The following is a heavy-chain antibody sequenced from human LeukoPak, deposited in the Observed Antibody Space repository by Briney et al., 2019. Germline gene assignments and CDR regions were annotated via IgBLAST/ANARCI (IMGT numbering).Heavy chain of an antibody. CDR1: GFTFSSHA. CDR3: ARDGITMVRGVMIDFDY. D-gene: IGHD3-10*01. CDR2: ISSSSTI. Sequence: GGSLRLSCVTSGFTFSSHAMNWVRQAPGKGLEWVSYISSSSTIYYADSVKGRFTISRDNAKNSVYLQMSSLRDEDTAVYYCARDGITMVRGVMIDFDYWGQGTRVTVSS. J-gene: IGHJ4*02. V-gene: IGHV3-48*02.